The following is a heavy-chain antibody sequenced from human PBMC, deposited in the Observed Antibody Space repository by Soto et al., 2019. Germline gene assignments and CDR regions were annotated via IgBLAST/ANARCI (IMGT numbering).Heavy chain of an antibody. Sequence: SETLSLTCTVSGGSISSGGYYWSWIRQHPGKGLEWIGYIYYSGSTYYNPSLKSRVTISVDTSKNQFSLKLSSVTAADTAVYYCARDGLAAAGTWGQGTLVTVSS. V-gene: IGHV4-31*03. CDR1: GGSISSGGYY. CDR2: IYYSGST. D-gene: IGHD6-13*01. J-gene: IGHJ4*02. CDR3: ARDGLAAAGT.